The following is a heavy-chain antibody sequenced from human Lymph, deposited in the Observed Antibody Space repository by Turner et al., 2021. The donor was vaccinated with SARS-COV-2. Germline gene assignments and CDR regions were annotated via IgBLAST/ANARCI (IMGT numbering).Heavy chain of an antibody. V-gene: IGHV1-2*02. D-gene: IGHD6-19*01. CDR3: VRGESIAVAGTQYFDY. Sequence: QVRLVQSGAEVKKPGASVVVPCRASANTFTGYYMHWVRQAPGQGHERMGGINPNSGVTSYAQKFQGRVTMTRDTSISTAYMELSRLRSDDTAVYYGVRGESIAVAGTQYFDYWGQGTLVTVSS. CDR1: ANTFTGYY. J-gene: IGHJ4*02. CDR2: INPNSGVT.